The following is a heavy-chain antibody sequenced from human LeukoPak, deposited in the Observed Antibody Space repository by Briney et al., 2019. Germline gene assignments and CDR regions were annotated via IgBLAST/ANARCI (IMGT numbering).Heavy chain of an antibody. CDR3: ARDGDSSGYYPRAFDY. V-gene: IGHV3-21*01. J-gene: IGHJ4*02. Sequence: GGSLRLSCAASGFTFSSYEMNWVRQAPGKGLEWVSSISSSSSYIYYADSVKGRFTISRDNAKNSLYLQMNSLRAEDTAVYYCARDGDSSGYYPRAFDYWGQGTLVTVSS. CDR1: GFTFSSYE. CDR2: ISSSSSYI. D-gene: IGHD3-22*01.